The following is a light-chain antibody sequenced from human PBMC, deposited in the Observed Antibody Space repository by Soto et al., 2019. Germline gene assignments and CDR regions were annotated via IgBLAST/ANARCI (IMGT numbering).Light chain of an antibody. J-gene: IGLJ2*01. V-gene: IGLV4-69*01. CDR3: QTWGTVPV. CDR2: LNNDGSL. CDR1: IGHSGFA. Sequence: QAVLTQSPSASASLGASVTLTCTLNIGHSGFAIAWHQQQPEKGPRFLMKLNNDGSLKKGDGIPDRFSASSSGAERYLTISHLQSDDEADYYCQTWGTVPVFGGGTKLTVL.